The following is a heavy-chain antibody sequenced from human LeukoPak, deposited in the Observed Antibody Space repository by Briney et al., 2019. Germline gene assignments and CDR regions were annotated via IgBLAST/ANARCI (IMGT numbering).Heavy chain of an antibody. D-gene: IGHD3-10*01. CDR1: GFTFGDYA. Sequence: GGSLRLSCTASGFTFGDYAMSWFRQAPGKGLEWVGFIRSKAYGGTTEYAASVKGRFTISRDDSKSIAYLQMNSLKTEDTAVYYCTREVITMVRGVIITPVQASSLAAFDIWGQGTMVTVSS. J-gene: IGHJ3*02. CDR3: TREVITMVRGVIITPVQASSLAAFDI. V-gene: IGHV3-49*03. CDR2: IRSKAYGGTT.